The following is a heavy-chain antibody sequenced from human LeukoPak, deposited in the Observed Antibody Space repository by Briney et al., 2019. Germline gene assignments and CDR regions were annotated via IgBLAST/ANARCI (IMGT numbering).Heavy chain of an antibody. D-gene: IGHD4-23*01. CDR3: ARGYGGNSGIGFDY. CDR1: GGSISSSY. J-gene: IGHJ4*02. V-gene: IGHV4-59*08. CDR2: IYNSGST. Sequence: SETLSLTCTVSGGSISSSYWSWIRQPPGKGLEWIGYIYNSGSTNYNPSLKSRVTISGDTSKNHFSLKLSSVTAADTAVYYCARGYGGNSGIGFDYWGQGTLVTVSS.